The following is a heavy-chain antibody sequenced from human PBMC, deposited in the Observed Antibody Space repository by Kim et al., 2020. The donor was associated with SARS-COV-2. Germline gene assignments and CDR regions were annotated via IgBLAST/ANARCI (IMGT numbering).Heavy chain of an antibody. Sequence: GGSLRLSCAASGFTFSSYAMSWVRQAPGKGLEWVSAISGSGGSTYYADSVKGRFTISRDNSKNTLYLQMNSLRAEDTAVYYCAKGVRGMGIAVAGNYDYWGQGTLVTVSS. V-gene: IGHV3-23*01. CDR1: GFTFSSYA. D-gene: IGHD6-19*01. CDR2: ISGSGGST. CDR3: AKGVRGMGIAVAGNYDY. J-gene: IGHJ4*02.